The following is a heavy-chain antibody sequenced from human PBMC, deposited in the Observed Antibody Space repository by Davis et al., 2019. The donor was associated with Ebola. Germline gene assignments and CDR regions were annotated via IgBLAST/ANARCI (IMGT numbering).Heavy chain of an antibody. V-gene: IGHV4-4*07. J-gene: IGHJ5*02. CDR2: IYSSGST. Sequence: PSETLSLTCIVSGGSLSSHFWTWVRQPAGKGLEWIGRIYSSGSTDYNPSLKSRVTMSVDTSRNQFSLKLSSVTAADTAVYYCARQIATTTAWFDPWGQGTLVTVSS. D-gene: IGHD1-1*01. CDR1: GGSLSSHF. CDR3: ARQIATTTAWFDP.